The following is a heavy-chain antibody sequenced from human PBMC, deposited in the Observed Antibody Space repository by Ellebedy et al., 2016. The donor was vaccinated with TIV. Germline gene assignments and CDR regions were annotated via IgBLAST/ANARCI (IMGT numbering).Heavy chain of an antibody. CDR3: ARDEVYSSSWYAYYYYGMDV. CDR1: GFTFSLYS. V-gene: IGHV3-23*01. CDR2: ISGSGGSP. D-gene: IGHD6-13*01. J-gene: IGHJ6*02. Sequence: GESLKISCAASGFTFSLYSMNWVRQAPGKGLEWVSAISGSGGSPYYADSVKGRFTISRDNSKNTLYLQMNSLRAEDTAVYYCARDEVYSSSWYAYYYYGMDVWGQGTTVTVSS.